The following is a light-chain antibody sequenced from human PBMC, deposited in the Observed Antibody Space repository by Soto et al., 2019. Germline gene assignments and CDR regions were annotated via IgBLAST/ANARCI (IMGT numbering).Light chain of an antibody. V-gene: IGKV3-11*01. CDR2: DAS. Sequence: EIVLTQSPVTLSLSPGERATLSCRASQSVSSYLAWYQQKPGQAPRLLIYDASNRATGIPARFSGGGSGTDFTLTFDNLEPEDFAIYYCQQRSNWPPITFGQGTPLEIK. CDR1: QSVSSY. CDR3: QQRSNWPPIT. J-gene: IGKJ5*01.